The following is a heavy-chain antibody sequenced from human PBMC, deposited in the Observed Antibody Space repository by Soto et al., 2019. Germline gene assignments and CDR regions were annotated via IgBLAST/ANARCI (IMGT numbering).Heavy chain of an antibody. CDR1: GFTFSSYD. V-gene: IGHV3-13*01. CDR2: IGTAGDT. Sequence: GGSLRLSCAASGFTFSSYDMHWVRQATGKGLEWVSAIGTAGDTYYPGSVKGRFTISRENAKNSLYLQMNSLRAGDTAVYYCARGRSGQKARWFDPWGQGTLVTVSS. CDR3: ARGRSGQKARWFDP. D-gene: IGHD6-19*01. J-gene: IGHJ5*02.